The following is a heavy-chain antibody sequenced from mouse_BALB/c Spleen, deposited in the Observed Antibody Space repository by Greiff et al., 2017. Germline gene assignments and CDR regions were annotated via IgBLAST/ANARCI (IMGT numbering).Heavy chain of an antibody. D-gene: IGHD2-4*01. CDR3: ASEGYDYDLDY. V-gene: IGHV14-3*02. Sequence: VQLKESGAELVKPGASVKLSCTASGFNIKDTYMHWVKQRPEQGLEWIGRIDPANGNTKYDPKFQGKATITADTSSNTAYLQLSSLTSEDTAVYYCASEGYDYDLDYWGQGTTLTVSS. J-gene: IGHJ2*01. CDR2: IDPANGNT. CDR1: GFNIKDTY.